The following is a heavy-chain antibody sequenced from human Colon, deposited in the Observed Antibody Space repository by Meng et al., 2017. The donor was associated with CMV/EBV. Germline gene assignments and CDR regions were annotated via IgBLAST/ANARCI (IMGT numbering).Heavy chain of an antibody. CDR3: ARVMGWLQLGASFDI. CDR1: GFTFGDYG. CDR2: INWNGGST. V-gene: IGHV3-20*04. Sequence: GGSLRLSCAASGFTFGDYGMSWVRQAPGKGLEWVSGINWNGGSTGYADSVKGRLTISRDNAKNSLYLQMNSLRAEDTALYYCARVMGWLQLGASFDIWGQGTMVTVSS. D-gene: IGHD5-24*01. J-gene: IGHJ3*02.